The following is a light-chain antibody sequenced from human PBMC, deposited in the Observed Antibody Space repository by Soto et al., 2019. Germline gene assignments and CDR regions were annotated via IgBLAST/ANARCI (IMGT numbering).Light chain of an antibody. J-gene: IGLJ2*01. V-gene: IGLV2-8*01. CDR3: SSYAGSKNFV. CDR2: EVS. CDR1: SSDVGGYNF. Sequence: QSALTQPPSASGSPGQSVTISCTGTSSDVGGYNFVSWYQQHPGIAPKLMIYEVSKRPSGVPDRFSGSKSGNAASLTVSGLQAEDEADYYCSSYAGSKNFVFGGGTKLTVL.